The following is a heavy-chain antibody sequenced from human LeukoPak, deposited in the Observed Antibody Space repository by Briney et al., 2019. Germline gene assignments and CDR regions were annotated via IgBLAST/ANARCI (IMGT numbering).Heavy chain of an antibody. CDR1: GFTFSSYA. CDR3: ARDGYYYDSSGYFDY. J-gene: IGHJ4*02. CDR2: ISYDGSNK. V-gene: IGHV3-30-3*01. D-gene: IGHD3-22*01. Sequence: PGGSLRLSCAASGFTFSSYAMHWVRQAPGKGLEWVAVISYDGSNKYYADSVKGRFTISRDSSKNTLYLQMNSLRAEDTAVYYCARDGYYYDSSGYFDYWGQGTLVTVSS.